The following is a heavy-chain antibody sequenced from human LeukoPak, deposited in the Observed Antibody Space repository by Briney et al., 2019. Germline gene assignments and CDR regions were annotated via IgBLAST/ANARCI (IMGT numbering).Heavy chain of an antibody. D-gene: IGHD3-3*01. V-gene: IGHV3-74*01. CDR3: ARAGIFGVVNYYYYMDV. J-gene: IGHJ6*03. Sequence: GGSRRLSCAASGFTFSSYWMHWVRQAPGKGLVWVSRINSDGSSTSYADSVKGRFTISRDNAKNTLYLQMNSLRAEDTAVYYCARAGIFGVVNYYYYMDVWGKGTTVTVSS. CDR2: INSDGSST. CDR1: GFTFSSYW.